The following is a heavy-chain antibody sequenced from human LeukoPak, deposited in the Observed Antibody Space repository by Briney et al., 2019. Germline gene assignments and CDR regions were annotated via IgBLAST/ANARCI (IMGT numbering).Heavy chain of an antibody. D-gene: IGHD3-22*01. J-gene: IGHJ4*02. CDR3: AIHHYFDSRGYYFFDY. CDR1: GGSVRNYY. V-gene: IGHV4-59*02. CDR2: SYYDGTN. Sequence: SETLSLTCTVSGGSVRNYYWSWIRQPPGKGLEWIGYSYYDGTNNYNPSLKSRVSISVDASKNQLYLKLSSVTAADTALYYCAIHHYFDSRGYYFFDYWGQGTLVTVSS.